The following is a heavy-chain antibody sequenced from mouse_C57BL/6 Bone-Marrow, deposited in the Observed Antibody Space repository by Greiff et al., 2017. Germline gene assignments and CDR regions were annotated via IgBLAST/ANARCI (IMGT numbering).Heavy chain of an antibody. D-gene: IGHD1-1*01. V-gene: IGHV5-12*01. CDR2: ISNGGGST. Sequence: EVHLVESGGGLVQPGGSLKLSCAASGFTFSDYYMYWVRQTPEKRLEWVAYISNGGGSTYYPDTVKGRFTISRDNAKNTLYLQMSRLKSEDTALYYCARDDDGSSDYWGQGTTLTVSS. CDR3: ARDDDGSSDY. CDR1: GFTFSDYY. J-gene: IGHJ2*01.